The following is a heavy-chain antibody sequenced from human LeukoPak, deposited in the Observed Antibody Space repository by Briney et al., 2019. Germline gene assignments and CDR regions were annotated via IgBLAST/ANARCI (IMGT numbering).Heavy chain of an antibody. D-gene: IGHD3-22*01. V-gene: IGHV5-51*01. CDR1: GYSFTSYW. Sequence: ASVKVSCKASGYSFTSYWIGWVRQMPGKGLEWMGIIYPGDSDTRYSPSFQGQVTISADKSISTAYLQWSSLKASDTAMYYCARPHSSGYNNIGYWGQGTLVTVSS. J-gene: IGHJ4*02. CDR2: IYPGDSDT. CDR3: ARPHSSGYNNIGY.